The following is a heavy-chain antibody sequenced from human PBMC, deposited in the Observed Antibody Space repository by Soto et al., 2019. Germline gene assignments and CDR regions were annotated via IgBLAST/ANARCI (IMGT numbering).Heavy chain of an antibody. CDR2: IIPIFGTA. J-gene: IGHJ5*02. CDR3: ARDRCSSTSCLRANWFDP. D-gene: IGHD2-2*01. Sequence: QVQLVQSGAEVKKPGSSVKVSCKASGGTFSSYAISWVRQAPGQGLEWMGGIIPIFGTANYAQKFQGRVTITADESTSTAYMELSGLRSEDTAVYYCARDRCSSTSCLRANWFDPWGQGTLVTVSS. CDR1: GGTFSSYA. V-gene: IGHV1-69*01.